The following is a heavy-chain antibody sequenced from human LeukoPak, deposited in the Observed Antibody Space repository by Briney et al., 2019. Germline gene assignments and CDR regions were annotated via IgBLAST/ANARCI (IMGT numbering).Heavy chain of an antibody. J-gene: IGHJ3*02. CDR3: ARYYSDAFDI. Sequence: SQTLSLTCALSGDSVSSNSAAWGWVRQSPWRGLGWLGRTYYRSNSYSDYAIFMKGRITINPDTSKNQFSLQLNSVTPEDTAVYYCARYYSDAFDIWGQGTMVTVSS. D-gene: IGHD3-10*01. CDR1: GDSVSSNSAA. V-gene: IGHV6-1*01. CDR2: TYYRSNSYS.